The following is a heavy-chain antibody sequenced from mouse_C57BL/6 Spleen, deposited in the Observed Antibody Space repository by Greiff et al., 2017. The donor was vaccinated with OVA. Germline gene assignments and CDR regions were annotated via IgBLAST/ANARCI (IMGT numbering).Heavy chain of an antibody. Sequence: EVQLQESGTVLARPGASVKMSCKTSGYTFTSYWMHWVKQRPGQGLEWIGAIYPGNSDTSYNQKFKGKAKLTAVTSASTAYMELSSLTYEDSAVYYCTRSRIPGFDYWGKGTTLTVSS. CDR1: GYTFTSYW. CDR2: IYPGNSDT. D-gene: IGHD3-3*01. J-gene: IGHJ2*01. V-gene: IGHV1-5*01. CDR3: TRSRIPGFDY.